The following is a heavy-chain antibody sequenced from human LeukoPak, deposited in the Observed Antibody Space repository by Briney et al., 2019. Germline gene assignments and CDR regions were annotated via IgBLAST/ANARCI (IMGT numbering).Heavy chain of an antibody. D-gene: IGHD5-18*01. J-gene: IGHJ5*02. CDR2: INPNSGGT. CDR3: ARGPMVRGDNWFDP. V-gene: IGHV1-2*02. Sequence: ASVKVSCKASGYTFTSYGISWVRQAPGQGLEWMGWINPNSGGTNYAQKFQGRVTMTRDTSISTAYMELSRLRSDDTAVYYCARGPMVRGDNWFDPWGQGTLVTVSS. CDR1: GYTFTSYG.